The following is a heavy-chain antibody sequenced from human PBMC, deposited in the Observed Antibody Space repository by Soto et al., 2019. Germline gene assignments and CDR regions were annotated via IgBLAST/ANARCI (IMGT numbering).Heavy chain of an antibody. Sequence: PGGSLRLSCAASGFTFDDYTMHWVRQAPGKGLEWVSLISWDGGSTYYADSVKGRFTISRDNSRNSLYLQMNSLRTEDTALYYCAKDMDRMPVLWYGMDVWGQGTTVTVSS. CDR1: GFTFDDYT. J-gene: IGHJ6*02. CDR3: AKDMDRMPVLWYGMDV. CDR2: ISWDGGST. D-gene: IGHD2-2*01. V-gene: IGHV3-43*01.